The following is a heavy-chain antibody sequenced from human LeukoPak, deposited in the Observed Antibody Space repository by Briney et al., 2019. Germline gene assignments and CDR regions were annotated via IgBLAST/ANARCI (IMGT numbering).Heavy chain of an antibody. V-gene: IGHV3-30*04. CDR1: GFTFSSYA. CDR2: TSYDGNNK. Sequence: GGSLRLSCAASGFTFSSYAIHWVRQAPGKGLDWVAVTSYDGNNKYYAASVKSRFNISSDNSKNMVYLQVHSLRAEDTAGYYCARGEAIGPTWGSRFAYWGEGILVTVSS. CDR3: ARGEAIGPTWGSRFAY. D-gene: IGHD7-27*01. J-gene: IGHJ4*02.